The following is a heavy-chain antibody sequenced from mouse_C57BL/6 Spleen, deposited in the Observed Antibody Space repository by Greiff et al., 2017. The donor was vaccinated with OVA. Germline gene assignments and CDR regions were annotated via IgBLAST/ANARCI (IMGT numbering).Heavy chain of an antibody. Sequence: EVKLMESGGGLVKPGGSLKLSCAASGFTFSDYGMHWVRQAPEKGLEWVAYISSGSSTIYYADTVKGRFTISRDNAKNTLFLQMTSLRSEDTAMYYCARRAPGGMDYWGQGTSVTVSS. CDR2: ISSGSSTI. D-gene: IGHD3-3*01. CDR3: ARRAPGGMDY. V-gene: IGHV5-17*01. CDR1: GFTFSDYG. J-gene: IGHJ4*01.